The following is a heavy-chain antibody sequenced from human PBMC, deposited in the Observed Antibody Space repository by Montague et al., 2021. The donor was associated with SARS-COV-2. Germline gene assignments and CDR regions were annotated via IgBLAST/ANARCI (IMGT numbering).Heavy chain of an antibody. Sequence: SETLSLTCTVSGVSISSYYWTWIRQPPGKTLEWIGYVHYTGSTNFISSLKSRVTMSLDTSKNQFSLWLSSVTAADTAVYYCAGDDRGGNYASPIYAMDVWGQGTTVTVSS. J-gene: IGHJ6*02. CDR2: VHYTGST. D-gene: IGHD4-23*01. CDR3: AGDDRGGNYASPIYAMDV. V-gene: IGHV4-59*12. CDR1: GVSISSYY.